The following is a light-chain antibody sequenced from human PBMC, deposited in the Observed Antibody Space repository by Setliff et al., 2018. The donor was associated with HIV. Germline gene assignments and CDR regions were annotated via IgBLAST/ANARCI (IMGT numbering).Light chain of an antibody. J-gene: IGLJ1*01. Sequence: QSALTQPASVSGSPGQSITISCTGTSSDVGDYDFVSWLQQHPGKAPKLMIYEVSNRPSGVSNRFSGSKSGNTASLTISGLQAEDEADYYCNSYTGSSTGYVFGTGTKVTVL. V-gene: IGLV2-14*01. CDR2: EVS. CDR3: NSYTGSSTGYV. CDR1: SSDVGDYDF.